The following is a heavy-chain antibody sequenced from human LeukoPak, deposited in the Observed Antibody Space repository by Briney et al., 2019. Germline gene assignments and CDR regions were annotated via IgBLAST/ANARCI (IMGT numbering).Heavy chain of an antibody. V-gene: IGHV3-23*01. D-gene: IGHD3-9*01. J-gene: IGHJ5*01. CDR1: GFTFSNYA. CDR2: IVGSGGST. CDR3: SKWGDYDVLTGYYDSDF. Sequence: ASLRLSCAASGFTFSNYAMSWVRQAPGKGLEWVSAIVGSGGSTYYADSVKGRFSISRDNSKNTLFLQMDSLRVEDTALYYCSKWGDYDVLTGYYDSDFWGQGTLVTVSS.